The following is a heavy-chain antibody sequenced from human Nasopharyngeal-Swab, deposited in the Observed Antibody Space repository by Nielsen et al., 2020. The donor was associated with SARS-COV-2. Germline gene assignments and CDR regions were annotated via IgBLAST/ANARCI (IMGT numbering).Heavy chain of an antibody. V-gene: IGHV1-8*01. CDR3: ARGGADDILTGLYYYYYYYMDV. D-gene: IGHD3-9*01. Sequence: WARQAPGQGLEWMGWINPNSGNTGYAQKFQGRVTMTRNTSISTAYMELSSLRSEDTAVYYCARGGADDILTGLYYYYYYYMDVWGKGTTVTVSS. CDR2: INPNSGNT. J-gene: IGHJ6*03.